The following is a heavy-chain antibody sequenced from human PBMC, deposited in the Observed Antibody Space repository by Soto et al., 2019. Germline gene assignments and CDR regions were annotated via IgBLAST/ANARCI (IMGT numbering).Heavy chain of an antibody. CDR2: IYYSGST. V-gene: IGHV4-59*01. J-gene: IGHJ6*02. CDR3: AAELAYCGGDCYYYYGMDV. D-gene: IGHD2-21*02. CDR1: GGSISSYY. Sequence: ASETLSLTCTVSGGSISSYYWSWIRQPPGKGLEWIGYIYYSGSTNYNPSLKSRVTISVDTSKNQFSLKLSSVTAADTAVYYCAAELAYCGGDCYYYYGMDVWGQGTTVTVSS.